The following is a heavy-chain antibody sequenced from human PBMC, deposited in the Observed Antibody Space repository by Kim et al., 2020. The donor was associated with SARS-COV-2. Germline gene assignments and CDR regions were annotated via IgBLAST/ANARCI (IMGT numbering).Heavy chain of an antibody. J-gene: IGHJ4*02. CDR1: GFTFSAFA. D-gene: IGHD2-21*02. V-gene: IGHV3-23*01. CDR3: ARQFPTERATKPFFDS. Sequence: GGSLRLSCGASGFTFSAFAMSWVRQAPGKGLEWVCSISSSGGATYYVDSLKGRFTISRDNSRNTLFLQLNSLRTEDTALYYCARQFPTERATKPFFDSWGQGSQVTVSS. CDR2: ISSSGGAT.